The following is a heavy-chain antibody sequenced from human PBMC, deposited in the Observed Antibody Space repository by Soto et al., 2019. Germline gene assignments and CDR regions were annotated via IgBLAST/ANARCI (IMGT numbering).Heavy chain of an antibody. CDR1: GFTFSSYS. J-gene: IGHJ4*02. D-gene: IGHD3-3*01. CDR3: ARDQGDCDFWSGYYRIVPFDY. V-gene: IGHV3-48*02. CDR2: ISSSSSTI. Sequence: HPGGSLRLCCAASGFTFSSYSMNWVRQAPGKGLEWVSYISSSSSTIYYADSVKGRFTISRDNAKNSLYLQMNSLRDEDTAVYYCARDQGDCDFWSGYYRIVPFDYWGQGTLVTVSS.